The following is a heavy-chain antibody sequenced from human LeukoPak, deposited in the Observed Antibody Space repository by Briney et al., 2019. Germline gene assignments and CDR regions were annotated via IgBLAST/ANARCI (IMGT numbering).Heavy chain of an antibody. CDR3: ARVGEQLVRRYYYYYMDV. CDR2: IYTSGST. D-gene: IGHD6-13*01. V-gene: IGHV4-4*07. CDR1: GGSISSYY. Sequence: SETLSLTCTVSGGSISSYYWSWIRQPAGKGLEWIGRIYTSGSTNYNPSLTSRVTMSVDTSKNQFSLKLSSVTAADTAVYYCARVGEQLVRRYYYYYMDVWGKGTTVTVSS. J-gene: IGHJ6*03.